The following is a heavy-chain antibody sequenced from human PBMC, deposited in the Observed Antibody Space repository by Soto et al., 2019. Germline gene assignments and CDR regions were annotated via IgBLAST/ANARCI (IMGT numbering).Heavy chain of an antibody. J-gene: IGHJ4*02. V-gene: IGHV3-23*01. D-gene: IGHD5-18*01. CDR2: ISASGGTT. Sequence: EVQLLESGGGSVQPGGSLRLSCAASGFTFNAYAMGWVRQAPGQGLEWVSSISASGGTTYYADSVKGRFTVSRDYSKNTLYLQMNNLRAEDMALYYCARIWEPRGYSYGDFDFWGQGTLVTVSS. CDR1: GFTFNAYA. CDR3: ARIWEPRGYSYGDFDF.